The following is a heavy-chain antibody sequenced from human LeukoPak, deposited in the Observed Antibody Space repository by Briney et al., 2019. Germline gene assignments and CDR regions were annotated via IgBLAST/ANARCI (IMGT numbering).Heavy chain of an antibody. D-gene: IGHD3-22*01. CDR1: GGSISSGNYC. CDR3: ARDRYYYDSSGYAIDY. J-gene: IGHJ4*02. Sequence: PSETLSLTCTVSGGSISSGNYCWSWIRQPAGKGLEWIGRIYTTGSTNYNPSLKSRVTMSVDTSKNQFSLKLSSVTAADTAVYYCARDRYYYDSSGYAIDYWGQGTLVTVSS. CDR2: IYTTGST. V-gene: IGHV4-61*02.